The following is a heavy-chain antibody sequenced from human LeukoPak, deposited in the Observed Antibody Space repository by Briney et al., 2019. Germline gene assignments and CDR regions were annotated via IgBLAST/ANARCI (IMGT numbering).Heavy chain of an antibody. Sequence: GGSLRLSCAASGFTFSSYTMHWVREAPGKGLEWVAVISNDGSNKYYAESVKGRFTISRDNSKTTLYLQMNSLRPEDTAVYYCARGARYCSTTSCYSYFDYWGQGTLVTVSS. CDR3: ARGARYCSTTSCYSYFDY. D-gene: IGHD2-2*01. CDR2: ISNDGSNK. CDR1: GFTFSSYT. J-gene: IGHJ4*02. V-gene: IGHV3-30-3*01.